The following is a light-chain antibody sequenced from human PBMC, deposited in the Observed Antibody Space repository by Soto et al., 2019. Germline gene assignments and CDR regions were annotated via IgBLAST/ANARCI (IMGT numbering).Light chain of an antibody. V-gene: IGKV1-5*01. Sequence: DIQMTQSPPTLSASVGDRATISCRASQSVSHYLAWYQQIPGKAPNLLIYGASTLHSGIPTRFSGSGSGTEFTLTISRLQADDVGSYFCQHHNRYFQTFGQGTKVEIK. CDR3: QHHNRYFQT. CDR2: GAS. CDR1: QSVSHY. J-gene: IGKJ1*01.